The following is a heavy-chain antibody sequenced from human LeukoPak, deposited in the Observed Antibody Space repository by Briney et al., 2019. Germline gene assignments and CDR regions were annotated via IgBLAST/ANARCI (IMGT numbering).Heavy chain of an antibody. D-gene: IGHD5-18*01. J-gene: IGHJ6*03. CDR1: GFTFSNYG. Sequence: PPGGSLRLSCAASGFTFSNYGMSWVRQAPGKGLEWVSSISGSGGSTYYADSVKGRFTIFRDNSKNTLYLQMNSLRAEDTAVYYCAKVRSDYTADYYYYMDVWGKGTTVTVSS. V-gene: IGHV3-23*01. CDR3: AKVRSDYTADYYYYMDV. CDR2: ISGSGGST.